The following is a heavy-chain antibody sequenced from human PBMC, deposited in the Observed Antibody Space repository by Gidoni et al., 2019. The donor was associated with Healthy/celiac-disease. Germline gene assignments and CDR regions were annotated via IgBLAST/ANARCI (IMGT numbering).Heavy chain of an antibody. V-gene: IGHV3-23*01. D-gene: IGHD1-1*01. CDR1: GFTFSSYA. Sequence: EVQLLESGGGLVQPGGSLRLSCAASGFTFSSYAMSWVRQAPGKGLEWVSAISGSGGSTYYADSVKGRFTISRDNSKNTLYLQMNSLRAEDTAVYYCVKLGTGAGGAFDIWGQGTMVTVSS. J-gene: IGHJ3*02. CDR2: ISGSGGST. CDR3: VKLGTGAGGAFDI.